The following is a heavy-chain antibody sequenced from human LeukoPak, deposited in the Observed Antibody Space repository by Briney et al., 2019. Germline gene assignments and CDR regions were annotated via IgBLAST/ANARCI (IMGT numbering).Heavy chain of an antibody. J-gene: IGHJ4*02. CDR1: GFTFSSYG. CDR3: AKDWIQFNRVFDCFDS. D-gene: IGHD5-18*01. V-gene: IGHV3-30*18. Sequence: GGSLRLSCAASGFTFSSYGMHWVRQAPGKGLEWVAVISYDGSNKYYADSVKGRFTISRDNSKNTLYLQMNSLRAEDTAIYYCAKDWIQFNRVFDCFDSWGQGTLVTVSS. CDR2: ISYDGSNK.